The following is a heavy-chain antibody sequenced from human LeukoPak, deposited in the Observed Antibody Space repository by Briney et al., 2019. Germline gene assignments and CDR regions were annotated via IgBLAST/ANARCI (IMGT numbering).Heavy chain of an antibody. V-gene: IGHV3-43*02. CDR2: ISANGGST. CDR3: AKDYDILTGYYLTN. CDR1: EFTFGDSA. Sequence: PGGSLRPSCAASEFTFGDSAIHWVRQRPGKGLEWVSLISANGGSTSYADSVKGRFTISRDNSKNSLYLQMNSLRTEDTALYYCAKDYDILTGYYLTNWGQGTLVTVSS. J-gene: IGHJ4*02. D-gene: IGHD3-9*01.